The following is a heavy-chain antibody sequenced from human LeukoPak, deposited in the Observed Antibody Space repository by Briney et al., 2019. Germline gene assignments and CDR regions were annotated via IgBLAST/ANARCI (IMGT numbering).Heavy chain of an antibody. CDR2: IYYSGST. D-gene: IGHD2-2*01. V-gene: IGHV4-39*01. CDR3: AGIVVVPHVDY. CDR1: GASISSSTDY. J-gene: IGHJ4*02. Sequence: SETLSLTCTVSGASISSSTDYWGWIRQPPGKGLEWIANIYYSGSTYYNPSLKSRVTISVDTSKNQFSLKLSSVTAADTAVYYCAGIVVVPHVDYWGQGTLVTVSS.